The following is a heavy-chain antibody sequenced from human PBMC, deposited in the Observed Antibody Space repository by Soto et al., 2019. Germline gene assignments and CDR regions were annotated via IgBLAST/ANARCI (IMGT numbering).Heavy chain of an antibody. J-gene: IGHJ6*03. CDR1: GVRISYSA. V-gene: IGHV3-48*01. CDR3: ARDLSWGSNWYYYMDV. Sequence: RSLKPSSAECGVRISYSAMNWLRQATEKGLEWVSYISSSSSVIDYADSVKGRFTVSRDNARNSLYLQMNSLRAEDTAVYYCARDLSWGSNWYYYMDVWGKGTMVTVSS. D-gene: IGHD7-27*01. CDR2: ISSSSSVI.